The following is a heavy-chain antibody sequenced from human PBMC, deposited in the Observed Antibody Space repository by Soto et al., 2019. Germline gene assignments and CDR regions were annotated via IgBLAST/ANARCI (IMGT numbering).Heavy chain of an antibody. J-gene: IGHJ4*02. CDR3: AKTPLGRPFDD. CDR2: ISSRSTYI. V-gene: IGHV3-21*02. CDR1: GFTFNSHT. Sequence: EVQLVESGGGLVKPGGSLRLSCAASGFTFNSHTMSWVRQAPGKGLEWVSSISSRSTYIYYADSVRGRFTISRDNAKNSVSLRMNSLRAEDTALYYCAKTPLGRPFDDWGQGTLVIVSS.